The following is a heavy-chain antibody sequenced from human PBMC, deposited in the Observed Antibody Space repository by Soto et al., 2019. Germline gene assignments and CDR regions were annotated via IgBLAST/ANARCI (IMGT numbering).Heavy chain of an antibody. CDR3: ARKPQQLGVYGMDV. CDR2: INSDGSST. CDR1: GFTFSSYW. D-gene: IGHD6-13*01. V-gene: IGHV3-74*01. Sequence: GGSLRLSCAASGFTFSSYWMHWVRQAPGKGLVWVSRINSDGSSTSYADSVKGRFTISRDNAKNTLYLQMNSLRAEDTAVYYCARKPQQLGVYGMDVWGQGTTVTVSS. J-gene: IGHJ6*02.